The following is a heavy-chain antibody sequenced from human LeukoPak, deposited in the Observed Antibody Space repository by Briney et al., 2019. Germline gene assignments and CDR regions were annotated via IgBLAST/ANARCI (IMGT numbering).Heavy chain of an antibody. V-gene: IGHV1-69*13. CDR3: ARGSNLPWYFDL. Sequence: SVKVSCKASGGTFSSYAISWVRQAPGQGLEWMGGITPIFGTANYAQKFQGRVTITADESTSTAYMELSSLRSEDTAVYYCARGSNLPWYFDLWGRGTLVTVSS. CDR1: GGTFSSYA. J-gene: IGHJ2*01. CDR2: ITPIFGTA. D-gene: IGHD1-14*01.